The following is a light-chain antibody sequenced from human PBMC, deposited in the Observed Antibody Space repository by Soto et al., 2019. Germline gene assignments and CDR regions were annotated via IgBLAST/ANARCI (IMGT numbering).Light chain of an antibody. J-gene: IGKJ5*01. Sequence: DIQMTKSPSTLSASVADRVTITCRASQTISNWLAWYQQKPGKAPTLLIYDASTLERGVPSRFSGTGSGTEFTLSIDSLQPDDFATYYCQQDHTSSITFGQGTRLEI. CDR2: DAS. CDR3: QQDHTSSIT. V-gene: IGKV1-5*01. CDR1: QTISNW.